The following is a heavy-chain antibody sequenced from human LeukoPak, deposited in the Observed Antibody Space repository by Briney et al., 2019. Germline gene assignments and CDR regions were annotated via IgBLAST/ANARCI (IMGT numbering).Heavy chain of an antibody. Sequence: GGSLRLSCAASGFTFSSYAMSWVRQAPGKGLEWVSAISGSGGSTYYADSVKGRFTISRDNSKNTLYLQMNSLRSEDTAVYYCARDILVVTATLRGAYYYYGMDVWGQGTTVTVSS. D-gene: IGHD2-21*02. CDR2: ISGSGGST. J-gene: IGHJ6*02. CDR1: GFTFSSYA. CDR3: ARDILVVTATLRGAYYYYGMDV. V-gene: IGHV3-23*01.